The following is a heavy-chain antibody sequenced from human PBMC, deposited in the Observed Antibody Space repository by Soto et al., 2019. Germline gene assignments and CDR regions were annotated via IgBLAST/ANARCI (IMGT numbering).Heavy chain of an antibody. D-gene: IGHD6-19*01. V-gene: IGHV3-15*01. CDR2: IKSKTDGGTT. CDR3: TTEGDSSGWYYFDY. J-gene: IGHJ4*02. Sequence: GGSLRLSCAASGFTFSNAWMSWVRQAPGKGLEWVVRIKSKTDGGTTDYAAPVKGRFTISRDDSKNTLYLQMNSLKTEDTAVYYCTTEGDSSGWYYFDYWGQGTLVTVSS. CDR1: GFTFSNAW.